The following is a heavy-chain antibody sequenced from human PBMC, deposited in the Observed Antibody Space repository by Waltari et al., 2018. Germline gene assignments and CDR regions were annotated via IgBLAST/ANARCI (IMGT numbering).Heavy chain of an antibody. CDR2: IYHSGST. J-gene: IGHJ5*02. Sequence: QVQLQESGPGLVKPSETLSLPCAVSGYSISSGYYWGWIRQPPGKGLEWIGSIYHSGSTYYNPSLKSRVTISVDTSKNQFSLKLSSVTAADTAVYYCARTAARPPLWFDPWGQGTLVTVSS. D-gene: IGHD6-6*01. CDR1: GYSISSGYY. CDR3: ARTAARPPLWFDP. V-gene: IGHV4-38-2*01.